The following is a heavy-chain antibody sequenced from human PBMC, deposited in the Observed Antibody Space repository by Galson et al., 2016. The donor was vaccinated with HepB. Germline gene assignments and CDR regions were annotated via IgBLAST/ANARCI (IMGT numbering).Heavy chain of an antibody. V-gene: IGHV4-34*12. D-gene: IGHD2/OR15-2a*01. Sequence: LRLSCAASRLTFSDHYMDWVRQAPGKGLEWIGQIFHSGRVNYTPSLASRVTVSIDTSNNHFSLRLTSVTAADTALYYCARQYWGGPSDYWGQGILVTVSS. J-gene: IGHJ4*02. CDR2: IFHSGRV. CDR1: RLTFSDHY. CDR3: ARQYWGGPSDY.